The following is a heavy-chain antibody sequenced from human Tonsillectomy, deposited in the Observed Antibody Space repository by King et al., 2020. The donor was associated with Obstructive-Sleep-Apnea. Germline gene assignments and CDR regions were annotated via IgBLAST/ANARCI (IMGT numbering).Heavy chain of an antibody. CDR2: ISGEGNIT. D-gene: IGHD3-10*01. CDR3: VREGSVSGARYLDY. V-gene: IGHV3-74*01. Sequence: VQLVESGGGLVQPGGSLRLSCVASGFTFNTSGMHCVRQAPGRGLVWVSRISGEGNITTYADSVKGRLTNSSDNAKNTLYLQMGCLRAEDTAVYYCVREGSVSGARYLDYWGQGTVVTVSS. CDR1: GFTFNTSG. J-gene: IGHJ4*02.